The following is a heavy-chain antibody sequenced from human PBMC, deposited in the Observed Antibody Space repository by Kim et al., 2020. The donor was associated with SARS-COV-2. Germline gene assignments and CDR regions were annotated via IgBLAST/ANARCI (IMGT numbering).Heavy chain of an antibody. J-gene: IGHJ3*02. Sequence: SETLSLTCAVYGGSFSGYYWSWIRQPPGKGLEWIGEINHSGSTNYNPSLKSRVTISVDTSKNQFSLKLSSVTAADTAVYYCARVGYSYGLLGAFDIWGQGTMVTVSS. CDR1: GGSFSGYY. V-gene: IGHV4-34*01. D-gene: IGHD5-18*01. CDR3: ARVGYSYGLLGAFDI. CDR2: INHSGST.